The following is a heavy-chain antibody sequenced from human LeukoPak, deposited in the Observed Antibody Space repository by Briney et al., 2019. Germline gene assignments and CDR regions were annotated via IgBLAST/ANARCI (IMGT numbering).Heavy chain of an antibody. CDR3: ARGTGYDFWSGYSDY. Sequence: SETLSLTCAVYGGSFSNYYWNWIRQPPGKGLEWIGEINHSGSTNYSPSLKSRVTISVDTSKNQFSLKLSSVTAADTAVYYCARGTGYDFWSGYSDYWGQGTLVTVSS. V-gene: IGHV4-34*01. D-gene: IGHD3-3*01. J-gene: IGHJ4*02. CDR1: GGSFSNYY. CDR2: INHSGST.